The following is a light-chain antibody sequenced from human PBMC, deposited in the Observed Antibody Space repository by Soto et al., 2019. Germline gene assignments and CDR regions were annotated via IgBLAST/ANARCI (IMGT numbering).Light chain of an antibody. J-gene: IGKJ1*01. CDR2: KAS. Sequence: DIPMSQSPSTVSASVEDRVTIPCRASQSIGDLLAWYQQKPGEAPKLLIYKASYLESGVPSRFSGSGSGTEFTLTISSLQPEDLATYYCQHYSAFSVTFGQGTKVDIK. CDR3: QHYSAFSVT. V-gene: IGKV1-5*03. CDR1: QSIGDL.